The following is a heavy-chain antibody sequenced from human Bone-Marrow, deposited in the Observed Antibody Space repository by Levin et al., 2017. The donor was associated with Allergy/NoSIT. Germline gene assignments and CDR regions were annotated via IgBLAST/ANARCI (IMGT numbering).Heavy chain of an antibody. CDR2: ISSSSSYI. V-gene: IGHV3-21*01. J-gene: IGHJ3*02. CDR3: ASTGSSGWSKNDAFDI. CDR1: GFTFSSYS. D-gene: IGHD6-19*01. Sequence: GGSLRLSCAASGFTFSSYSMNWVRQAPGKGLEWVSSISSSSSYIYYADSVKGRFTISRDNAKNSLYLQMNSLRAEDTAVYYCASTGSSGWSKNDAFDIWGQGTMVTVSS.